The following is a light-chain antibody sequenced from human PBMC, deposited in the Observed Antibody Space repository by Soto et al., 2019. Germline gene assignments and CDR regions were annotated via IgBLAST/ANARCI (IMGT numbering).Light chain of an antibody. CDR1: QSVNKDY. J-gene: IGKJ1*01. V-gene: IGKV3-20*01. CDR3: HQYGSSPRT. CDR2: GAS. Sequence: EIVLTQSPGTLSLSPGERATLSCRASQSVNKDYLAWYQHKPGQAPRLLIYGASSRATGIPDRVSGSGSGTDFTLTISRLEPEDFAVYYCHQYGSSPRTFGQGTKVEIK.